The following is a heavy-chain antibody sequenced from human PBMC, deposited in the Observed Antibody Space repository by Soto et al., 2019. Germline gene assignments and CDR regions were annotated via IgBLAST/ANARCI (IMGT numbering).Heavy chain of an antibody. J-gene: IGHJ6*02. V-gene: IGHV4-4*07. Sequence: QVQLQESGPGLVKPSETLSLTCTVSGGSISNYYWSWIRQPPGKGLEWIGRIYPSGSPNYNPSLKSRVTISLDTSKNQFSLMLSSVTAADTAVYYCARVSCGGSCYVAYYGMDVWGQGTTVTVSS. D-gene: IGHD2-15*01. CDR2: IYPSGSP. CDR3: ARVSCGGSCYVAYYGMDV. CDR1: GGSISNYY.